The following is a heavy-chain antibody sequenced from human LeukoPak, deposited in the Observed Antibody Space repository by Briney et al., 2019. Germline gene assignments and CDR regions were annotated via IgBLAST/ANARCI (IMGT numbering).Heavy chain of an antibody. CDR3: AKGNGYSYGRYYFDY. D-gene: IGHD5-18*01. Sequence: GGSLRLSCAASGFTLSSYAMSWDRQAPGKGLEWVSAITASGGNTYYADSVKGRFTISRDNSKNTLYLQVNSLRAEDTAVYYCAKGNGYSYGRYYFDYWGQGTLVTVSS. J-gene: IGHJ4*02. V-gene: IGHV3-23*01. CDR2: ITASGGNT. CDR1: GFTLSSYA.